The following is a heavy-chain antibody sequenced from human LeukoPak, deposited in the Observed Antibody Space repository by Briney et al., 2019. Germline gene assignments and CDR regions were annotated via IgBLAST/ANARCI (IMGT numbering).Heavy chain of an antibody. CDR3: ARSSGVVVVPAAIDTNWFDP. D-gene: IGHD2-2*01. V-gene: IGHV4-31*03. Sequence: PSQTLSLTCTVSGGSISSGGYYWSWIRQHPGKGPEWIGYIYYSGSTYYNPSLKSRVTISVDTSKNQFSLKLSSVTAADTAVYYCARSSGVVVVPAAIDTNWFDPWGQGTLVTVSS. J-gene: IGHJ5*02. CDR1: GGSISSGGYY. CDR2: IYYSGST.